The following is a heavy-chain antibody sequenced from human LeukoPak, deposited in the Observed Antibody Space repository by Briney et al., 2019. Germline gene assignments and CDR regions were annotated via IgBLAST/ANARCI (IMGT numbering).Heavy chain of an antibody. CDR3: ARGNTYFDY. CDR2: SSSSDGSI. J-gene: IGHJ4*02. Sequence: PGGSLRLSCAASGFTFSNYAMSWVRQAPGKGLEWVSGSSSSDGSIYYADSVKGRLTITRDNAKNSLYLQMNSLRAEDTAVYYCARGNTYFDYWGQGTLVTVSS. CDR1: GFTFSNYA. V-gene: IGHV3-23*01. D-gene: IGHD2-21*01.